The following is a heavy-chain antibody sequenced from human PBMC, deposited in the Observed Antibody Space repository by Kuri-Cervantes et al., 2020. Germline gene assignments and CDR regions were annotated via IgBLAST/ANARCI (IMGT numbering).Heavy chain of an antibody. CDR2: INHSGST. D-gene: IGHD6-19*01. CDR1: GGSFSGYY. J-gene: IGHJ4*02. V-gene: IGHV4-34*01. CDR3: ARVRDAYIAVAGFDY. Sequence: GSLRLSCAVYGGSFSGYYWSWIRQPPGKGLEWIGEINHSGSTNYNPSLKSRVTISVDTSKNQFSLKLSSVTAEDTAVYYCARVRDAYIAVAGFDYWGQGTLVTVSS.